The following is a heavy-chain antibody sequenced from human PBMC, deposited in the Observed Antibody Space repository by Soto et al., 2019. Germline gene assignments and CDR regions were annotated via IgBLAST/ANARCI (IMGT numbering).Heavy chain of an antibody. Sequence: SETLSLTCTVSGGSISSSNYYWGWIRQPPGKGLEWIGSIYYSGNTYYNPSLKSRVTISVDTSKNQFSLKLSSVTAADTAVYYCARHNFLDGSGYYTPFDNWGQGTLVTVSS. CDR1: GGSISSSNYY. CDR2: IYYSGNT. D-gene: IGHD3-22*01. V-gene: IGHV4-39*01. CDR3: ARHNFLDGSGYYTPFDN. J-gene: IGHJ4*02.